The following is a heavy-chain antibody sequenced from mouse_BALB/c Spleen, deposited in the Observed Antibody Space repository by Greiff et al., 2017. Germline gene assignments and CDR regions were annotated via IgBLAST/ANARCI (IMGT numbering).Heavy chain of an antibody. CDR1: GYSITSDYA. Sequence: EVKLVESGPGLVKPSQSLSLTCTVTGYSITSDYAWNWIRQFPGNKLEWMGYISYSGSTSYNPSLKSRISITRDTSKNQFFLQLNSVTTEDTATYYCARDGYDGYWYFDVWGAGTTVTVSS. J-gene: IGHJ1*01. CDR2: ISYSGST. D-gene: IGHD2-2*01. CDR3: ARDGYDGYWYFDV. V-gene: IGHV3-2*02.